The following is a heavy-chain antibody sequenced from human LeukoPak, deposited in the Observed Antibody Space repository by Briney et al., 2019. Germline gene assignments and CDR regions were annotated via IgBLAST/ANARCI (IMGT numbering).Heavy chain of an antibody. CDR1: GGSISSGAYY. J-gene: IGHJ6*03. Sequence: SETLSLTCTVSGGSISSGAYYWSWIRQHPGKGLEWIGYIYYSGSTYYNPSLKSRLTISVDTSKNQFSLKLSSATAADTAVYYCARVRGYSGYDSSYYYMDVWGKGTTVTVSS. D-gene: IGHD5-12*01. CDR2: IYYSGST. V-gene: IGHV4-31*03. CDR3: ARVRGYSGYDSSYYYMDV.